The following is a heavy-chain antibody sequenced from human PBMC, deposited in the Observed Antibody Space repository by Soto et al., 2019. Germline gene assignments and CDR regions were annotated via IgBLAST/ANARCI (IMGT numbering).Heavy chain of an antibody. CDR3: TGHARDAITSPS. Sequence: GGSLRLSCVASGLSFRGSAIHWVRQASGKGLEWVAHIRTKPNSYATTYAASVKGRFTISRDDSKNMAFLQMNSLKIEDTAVYYCTGHARDAITSPSWGQGTLVTVSS. CDR2: IRTKPNSYAT. V-gene: IGHV3-73*01. CDR1: GLSFRGSA. J-gene: IGHJ5*02. D-gene: IGHD2-2*01.